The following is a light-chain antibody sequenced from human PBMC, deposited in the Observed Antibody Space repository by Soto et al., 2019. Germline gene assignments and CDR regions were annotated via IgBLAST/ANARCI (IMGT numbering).Light chain of an antibody. J-gene: IGLJ2*01. CDR2: GNS. Sequence: SVLTQPPSVSGAPGQRVTISCTGSSSNIGAGYDVQWFQQLPGTAPKLLIYGNSNRPSRVPDRFSGSKSGTSASLAITGLQAEDEADYYCQSYDSSLSGSLFGGGTKLTVL. CDR1: SSNIGAGYD. V-gene: IGLV1-40*01. CDR3: QSYDSSLSGSL.